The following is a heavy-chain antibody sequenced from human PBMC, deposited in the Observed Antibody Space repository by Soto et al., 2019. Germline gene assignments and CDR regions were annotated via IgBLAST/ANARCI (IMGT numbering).Heavy chain of an antibody. D-gene: IGHD2-2*02. V-gene: IGHV1-69*02. J-gene: IGHJ4*02. Sequence: QVQLVQSGAEVKKPGSSVKVSCKASGGTFSSYTISWVRQAPGQGLEWMGRIIPILGIANYAQKFQGRVTITADKSTSTACMELSSLRSEDTAMYYCAMEYCSSTSCYRDYWGQGTLVTVSS. CDR2: IIPILGIA. CDR1: GGTFSSYT. CDR3: AMEYCSSTSCYRDY.